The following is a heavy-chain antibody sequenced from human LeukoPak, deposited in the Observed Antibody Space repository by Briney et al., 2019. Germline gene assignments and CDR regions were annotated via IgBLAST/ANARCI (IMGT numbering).Heavy chain of an antibody. CDR3: AELGITMIGGV. Sequence: WGSLRLSCAASGFTFSSYEMNWVRQAPGQGLEWVSYISSSGSTIYYAYSVKGRITISRDNTKNSLYLQMNSLRAEDTAVYYCAELGITMIGGVWGKGTTVTISS. CDR2: ISSSGSTI. J-gene: IGHJ6*04. CDR1: GFTFSSYE. D-gene: IGHD3-10*02. V-gene: IGHV3-48*03.